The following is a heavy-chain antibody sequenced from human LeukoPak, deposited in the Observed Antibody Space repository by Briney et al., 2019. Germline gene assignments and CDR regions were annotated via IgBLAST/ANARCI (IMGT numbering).Heavy chain of an antibody. D-gene: IGHD5-18*01. V-gene: IGHV1-69*05. Sequence: ASVKVSCKASGGTFSSYAISWVRQAPGQGLEWMGRIIPIFGTANYAQKFQGRVTITTDESTSTAYMELSSLRSEDTAVYYCARDKLWGGDTAMVDFDYWGQGTLVTVSS. CDR3: ARDKLWGGDTAMVDFDY. J-gene: IGHJ4*02. CDR2: IIPIFGTA. CDR1: GGTFSSYA.